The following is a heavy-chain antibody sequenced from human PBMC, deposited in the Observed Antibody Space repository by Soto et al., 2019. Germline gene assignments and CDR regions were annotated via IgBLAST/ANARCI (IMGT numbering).Heavy chain of an antibody. Sequence: QVQLVQSGAEVKKPGSSVKVSCKASGGTFSSYTISWVRQAPGQGLEWMGRIIPILGIANYAQKFQGRVTITADKSTSTAYMGLSSLRSEDTAVYYCARDGADYGDYGDYFDYWGQGTLVTVSS. CDR1: GGTFSSYT. D-gene: IGHD4-17*01. V-gene: IGHV1-69*02. CDR3: ARDGADYGDYGDYFDY. CDR2: IIPILGIA. J-gene: IGHJ4*02.